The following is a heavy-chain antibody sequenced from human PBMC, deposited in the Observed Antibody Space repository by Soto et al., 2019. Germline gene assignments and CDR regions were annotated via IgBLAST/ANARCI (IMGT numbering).Heavy chain of an antibody. D-gene: IGHD2-15*01. CDR3: ARADIYPFHHDY. CDR1: GGSISSYY. J-gene: IGHJ4*02. CDR2: IYYSGST. V-gene: IGHV4-59*01. Sequence: PSETLSLTCTVSGGSISSYYWSWIRQPPGKGLEWIGYIYYSGSTNYNPSLKSRVTISVDTSKNQFSLKLSSVTAADTAVYYCARADIYPFHHDYWGQGTLVTVSS.